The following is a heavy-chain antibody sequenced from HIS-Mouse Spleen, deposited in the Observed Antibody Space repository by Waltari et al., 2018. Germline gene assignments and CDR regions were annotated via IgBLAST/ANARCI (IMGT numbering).Heavy chain of an antibody. Sequence: QVQLQESGPGLVKPSETLSLTCTVSGYSISSGYYWGWIRQPPGKGLEWIGGIYHRGGTYYTPYPKRRVTLSVATSKNQCSRKLSSVTAADTAVYYCARGGPMGEEEDYFDYWGQGTLVTVSS. CDR2: IYHRGGT. V-gene: IGHV4-38-2*02. CDR3: ARGGPMGEEEDYFDY. CDR1: GYSISSGYY. J-gene: IGHJ4*02. D-gene: IGHD3-16*01.